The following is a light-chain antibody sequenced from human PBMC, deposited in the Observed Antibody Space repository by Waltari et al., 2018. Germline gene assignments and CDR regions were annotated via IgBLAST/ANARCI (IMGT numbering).Light chain of an antibody. CDR2: LGS. CDR1: QSLLHTNGNNY. J-gene: IGKJ3*01. V-gene: IGKV2-28*01. CDR3: MQSLQTPLFT. Sequence: DFVMTQSPLSLTVTPGEPASISCRSSQSLLHTNGNNYLAWYLQKPGQSPRLLIYLGSNRASGVPDRFSGSGSGTDFTLKISRVEAEDVGVYYCMQSLQTPLFTFGPGTKVDIK.